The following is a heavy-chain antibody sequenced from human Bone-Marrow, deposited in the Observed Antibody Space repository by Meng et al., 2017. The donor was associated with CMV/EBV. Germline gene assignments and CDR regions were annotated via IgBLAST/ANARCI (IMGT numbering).Heavy chain of an antibody. D-gene: IGHD6-19*01. V-gene: IGHV3-7*01. Sequence: GESLKISCGASGFTFSSYWMSWVRQAPGKGLEWVANIKQDGSEKNYVDSVKGRFTISRDNSKNTLYLQMNSLRAEDTAVYYCARDPYSSGSTHWGQGTLVTVSS. CDR2: IKQDGSEK. J-gene: IGHJ4*02. CDR1: GFTFSSYW. CDR3: ARDPYSSGSTH.